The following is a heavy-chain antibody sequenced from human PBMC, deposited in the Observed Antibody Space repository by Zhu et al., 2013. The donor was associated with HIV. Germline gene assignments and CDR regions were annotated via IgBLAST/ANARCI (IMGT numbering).Heavy chain of an antibody. CDR1: GYTFTGYY. CDR3: ARGPPSGVVIIGYYYYGMDV. CDR2: INPNSGGT. V-gene: IGHV1-2*04. J-gene: IGHJ6*02. D-gene: IGHD3-3*01. Sequence: QVQLVQSGAEVKKPGASVKVSCKASGYTFTGYYMHWVRQAPGQGLEWMGWINPNSGGTNYAQKFQGWVTMTRDTSISTAYMELSRLRSDDTAVYYCARGPPSGVVIIGYYYYGMDVLGPRDHGHRLL.